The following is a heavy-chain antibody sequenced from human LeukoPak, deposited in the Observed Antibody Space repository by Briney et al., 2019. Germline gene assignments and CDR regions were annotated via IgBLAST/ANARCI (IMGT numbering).Heavy chain of an antibody. D-gene: IGHD3-9*01. CDR3: ARGLESDFLTGYLSYSDY. J-gene: IGHJ4*02. Sequence: GASVKVSCKASGYTFSDYYMHLVRQAPGQGLEWMGWINPNSGATNYAQKFQGRVTMNRDTSISTVYMELSRLRSDDTAVYYCARGLESDFLTGYLSYSDYWGQGTLVTVSS. V-gene: IGHV1-2*02. CDR2: INPNSGAT. CDR1: GYTFSDYY.